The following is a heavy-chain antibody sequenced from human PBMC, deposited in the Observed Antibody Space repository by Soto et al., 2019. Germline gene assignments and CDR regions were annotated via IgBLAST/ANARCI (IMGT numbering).Heavy chain of an antibody. CDR3: ARDITGTTSYYYGMDV. Sequence: QVQLVQSGAEVKKPGSSVKVSCKASGGTFSTYTISWVRQAPGQGLEWMGGIMPMFGTANYAQKFQGRVTITADESTSTAYMELSSLRSEDTAVYYCARDITGTTSYYYGMDVWGQGTTVAVSS. J-gene: IGHJ6*02. CDR2: IMPMFGTA. CDR1: GGTFSTYT. D-gene: IGHD1-20*01. V-gene: IGHV1-69*12.